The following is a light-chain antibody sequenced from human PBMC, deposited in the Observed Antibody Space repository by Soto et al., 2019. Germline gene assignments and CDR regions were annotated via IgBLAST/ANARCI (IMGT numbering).Light chain of an antibody. CDR3: QQSNNYPWT. V-gene: IGKV1-5*03. Sequence: DIQMTQSPSTLSASVGDRVTITCRASQYIHNYLAWYQQKPGEAPKLLIYEAANLESGVPSRVSGSGTGTEFTLTISSLQPDDVATYYCQQSNNYPWTFGQGTRVEI. CDR1: QYIHNY. J-gene: IGKJ1*01. CDR2: EAA.